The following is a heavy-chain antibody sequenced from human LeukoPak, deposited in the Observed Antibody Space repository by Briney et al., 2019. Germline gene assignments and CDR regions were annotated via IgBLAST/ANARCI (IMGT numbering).Heavy chain of an antibody. CDR1: GYSFTTNW. V-gene: IGHV5-51*01. CDR2: IYPGDSDA. CDR3: ARCGYSSYGMDV. D-gene: IGHD4-11*01. Sequence: GESLKISCKVSGYSFTTNWIAWVRQVPGKGLEWMGIIYPGDSDARYSPSFQGQVTMSADKSISTAYLQWSSLRASDSATYYCARCGYSSYGMDVWGQGTTVTVSS. J-gene: IGHJ6*02.